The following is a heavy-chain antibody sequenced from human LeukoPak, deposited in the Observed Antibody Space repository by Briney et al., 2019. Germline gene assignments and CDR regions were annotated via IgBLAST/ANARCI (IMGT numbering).Heavy chain of an antibody. J-gene: IGHJ6*02. CDR1: GFTFSSYS. CDR3: ATSTIFGVAIPYYYYGMDV. V-gene: IGHV3-21*01. Sequence: GGSLRLSCAASGFTFSSYSMNWVRQAPGKGLEWVSSISSSSSYIYYADSVKGRFTISRDNAKNSLYLQMNSLRAEDTAVYYCATSTIFGVAIPYYYYGMDVWGQGTTVTVSS. D-gene: IGHD3-3*01. CDR2: ISSSSSYI.